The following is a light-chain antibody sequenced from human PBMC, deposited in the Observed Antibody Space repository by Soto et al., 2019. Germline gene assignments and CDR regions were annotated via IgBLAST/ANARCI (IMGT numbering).Light chain of an antibody. Sequence: QSVLTQPPSVSGAPGQRVTISCTGSSSNIGAGYDVHWYQQLPGTAPKLLIYANSNRPSGVPDRFSASKSGTSASLAITGLRAEDAADYSCQSYDSSLTLRVFGTGTKLTVL. V-gene: IGLV1-40*01. CDR3: QSYDSSLTLRV. J-gene: IGLJ1*01. CDR2: ANS. CDR1: SSNIGAGYD.